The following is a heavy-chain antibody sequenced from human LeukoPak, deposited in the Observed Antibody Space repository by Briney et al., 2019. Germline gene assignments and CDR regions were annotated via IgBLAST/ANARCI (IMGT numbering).Heavy chain of an antibody. CDR3: ARDQSSWFDP. CDR2: IFYSGNT. CDR1: SGSVSNSHYY. Sequence: PSETLSLTCTVSSGSVSNSHYYWAWVRQPPGKGLEWLGSIFYSGNTHYNPSLKSPVTISIDTSKNQFSLKVSSVTAADTAVYYCARDQSSWFDPWGQGTLVTVSS. V-gene: IGHV4-39*07. J-gene: IGHJ5*02.